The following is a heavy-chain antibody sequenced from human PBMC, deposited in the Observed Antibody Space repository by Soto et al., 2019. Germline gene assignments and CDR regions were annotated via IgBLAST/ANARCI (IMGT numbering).Heavy chain of an antibody. V-gene: IGHV4-59*01. D-gene: IGHD6-19*01. J-gene: IGHJ3*02. CDR3: ARAYHSGGAFDI. CDR1: GGSISSYY. Sequence: PSETLSLTCTVSGGSISSYYWSWIRQPPGKGLEWIGYIYYSGSTNYNPSLKSRVTISVDTSKNQFSLKLSSVTAADTAVYYCARAYHSGGAFDIWGHGTLVTVSS. CDR2: IYYSGST.